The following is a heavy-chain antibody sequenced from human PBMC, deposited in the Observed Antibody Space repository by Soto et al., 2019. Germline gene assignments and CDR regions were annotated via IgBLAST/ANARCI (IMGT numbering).Heavy chain of an antibody. CDR1: GYTFTSYY. CDR3: ARESVDIVATTRVSGGMDV. Sequence: QVQLVQSGAEVKKPGASVKVSCKASGYTFTSYYMHWVRQAPGQGLEWMGIINPSGGSTSYAQKFQGRVTMTRDTSTSTGYMELSSLRSEDTAVYYCARESVDIVATTRVSGGMDVWGQGTTVTVSS. CDR2: INPSGGST. J-gene: IGHJ6*02. V-gene: IGHV1-46*01. D-gene: IGHD5-12*01.